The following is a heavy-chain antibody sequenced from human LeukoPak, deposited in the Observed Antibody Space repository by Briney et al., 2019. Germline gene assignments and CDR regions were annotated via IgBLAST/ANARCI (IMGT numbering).Heavy chain of an antibody. CDR2: IIPIFGTA. V-gene: IGHV1-69*13. D-gene: IGHD3-9*01. CDR3: ARTIPSKGAYYDILTGYYYHDAFDI. CDR1: GGTFSSYA. Sequence: SVKVSCKASGGTFSSYAISWVRQAPGQGLEWMGGIIPIFGTANYAQKFQGRVTITADESTSTAYMELSSLRSEDTAVYYCARTIPSKGAYYDILTGYYYHDAFDIWGQGTMVTVSS. J-gene: IGHJ3*02.